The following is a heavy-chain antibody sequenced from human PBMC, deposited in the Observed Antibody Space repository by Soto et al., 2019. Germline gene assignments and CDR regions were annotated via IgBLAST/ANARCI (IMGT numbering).Heavy chain of an antibody. V-gene: IGHV6-1*01. Sequence: SQTLSLTCVISGDSASSNSAAWNWVRQSPSRGLEWLGRTYYRSKWYDDYAVSVKSRITISPDTSKNQFSLHLKSVTPEDTAVYYCARGAGRGYCSGNTCYSPYNYYGMDVWGQGTTVTVSS. CDR1: GDSASSNSAA. CDR3: ARGAGRGYCSGNTCYSPYNYYGMDV. CDR2: TYYRSKWYD. J-gene: IGHJ6*02. D-gene: IGHD2-15*01.